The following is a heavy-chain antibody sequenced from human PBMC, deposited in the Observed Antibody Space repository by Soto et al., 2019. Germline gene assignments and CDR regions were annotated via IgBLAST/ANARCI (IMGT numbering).Heavy chain of an antibody. D-gene: IGHD3-10*01. Sequence: EASVKVSCKASGGTFSSYAISWVRQAPGQGLEWMGGIIPIFGTANYAQKFQGRVTITADKSTSTAYMELSSLRSEDTAVYYCATPTPLRGAMITNINFDFWGQGTPVTVSS. CDR1: GGTFSSYA. CDR3: ATPTPLRGAMITNINFDF. CDR2: IIPIFGTA. V-gene: IGHV1-69*06. J-gene: IGHJ4*02.